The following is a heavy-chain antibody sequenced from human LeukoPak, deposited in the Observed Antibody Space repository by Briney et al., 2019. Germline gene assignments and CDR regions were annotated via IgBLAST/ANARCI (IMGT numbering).Heavy chain of an antibody. Sequence: SETLSLTRPVSGGSISSHYWHWIRQPPGKGLEWIGYIYYSGSTNYTPSLKSRVTISVDTSKNQFSLKLRSVTAAGTAVYYCASSNYDFWSGYTNWFDPWGQGTLVTVSS. J-gene: IGHJ5*02. V-gene: IGHV4-59*11. CDR2: IYYSGST. CDR3: ASSNYDFWSGYTNWFDP. CDR1: GGSISSHY. D-gene: IGHD3-3*01.